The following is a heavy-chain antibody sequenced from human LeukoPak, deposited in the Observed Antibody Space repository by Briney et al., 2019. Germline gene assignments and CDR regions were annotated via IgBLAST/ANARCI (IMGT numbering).Heavy chain of an antibody. CDR1: GGSISSGSYY. CDR2: IYTSGST. CDR3: ARGTGGTWYYDILTGYPYYFDY. J-gene: IGHJ4*02. D-gene: IGHD3-9*01. Sequence: KPSETLSLACTVSGGSISSGSYYWSWIRQPAGKGLEWIGRIYTSGSTNYNPSLKSRVTISVDTSKNQFSLKLSSVTAADTAVYYCARGTGGTWYYDILTGYPYYFDYWGQGTLVTVSS. V-gene: IGHV4-61*02.